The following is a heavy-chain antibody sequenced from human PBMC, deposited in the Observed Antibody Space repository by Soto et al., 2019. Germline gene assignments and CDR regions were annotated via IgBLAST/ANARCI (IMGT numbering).Heavy chain of an antibody. CDR3: AKDRYCSSTSCYDSYYYYGMDV. CDR1: GFTFSSYA. Sequence: GGSLRLSCAASGFTFSSYAMSWVRQAPGKGLEWVSAISGSGGSTYYADSVKGRFTISRDNSKNTLYLQMNSLRAEDTAVYYCAKDRYCSSTSCYDSYYYYGMDVWGQGTTVTVSS. J-gene: IGHJ6*02. CDR2: ISGSGGST. D-gene: IGHD2-2*01. V-gene: IGHV3-23*01.